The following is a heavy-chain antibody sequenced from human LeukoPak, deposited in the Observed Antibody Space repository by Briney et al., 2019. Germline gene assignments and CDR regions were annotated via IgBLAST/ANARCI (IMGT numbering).Heavy chain of an antibody. V-gene: IGHV1-24*01. CDR2: FDAEDGET. Sequence: ASVNLSCKVSGYTLTELSMHWVRHTTGNSLEPSGGFDAEDGETIYAQKFQGRVIMTEDTSTDTAYMELSSLRSEDTAVYYCATDPLWFGVRFYAFDIWGQGTMVTVSS. D-gene: IGHD3-10*01. J-gene: IGHJ3*02. CDR3: ATDPLWFGVRFYAFDI. CDR1: GYTLTELS.